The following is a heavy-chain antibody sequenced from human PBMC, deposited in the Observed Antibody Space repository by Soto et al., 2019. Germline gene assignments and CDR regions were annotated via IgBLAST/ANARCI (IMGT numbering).Heavy chain of an antibody. V-gene: IGHV3-23*01. CDR1: GFTFDTHA. D-gene: IGHD2-15*01. J-gene: IGHJ4*02. CDR2: ISATGFSK. CDR3: ARQTGYCSGGSCQYYFDY. Sequence: PGGSLRLSCTASGFTFDTHAMAWVRQAPGKGLEWVTSISATGFSKYHAASVKGRITISRDNSNNTLYLHMNTLRAEDTAMYYCARQTGYCSGGSCQYYFDYWGQGTLVTVSS.